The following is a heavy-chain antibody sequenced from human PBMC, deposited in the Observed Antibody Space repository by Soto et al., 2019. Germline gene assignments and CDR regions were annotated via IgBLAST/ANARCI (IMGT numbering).Heavy chain of an antibody. D-gene: IGHD2-15*01. J-gene: IGHJ6*03. Sequence: QVQLQESGPGLVKPSETLSLTCSVSGASISSYYWSWIRQPPGKGLEWIGHNYYRGSTNYNPSLKSRGTISVDTSKNQVSLKLTSVTAADTAVYYCATAVPNDSVPNYCPMDVWGRGTTVTVSS. CDR2: NYYRGST. CDR1: GASISSYY. V-gene: IGHV4-59*01. CDR3: ATAVPNDSVPNYCPMDV.